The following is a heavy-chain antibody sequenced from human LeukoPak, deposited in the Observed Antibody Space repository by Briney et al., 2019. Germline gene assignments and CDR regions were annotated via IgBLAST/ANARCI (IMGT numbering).Heavy chain of an antibody. Sequence: GGSLRLSRAASEFDFSSHAMTWVRQAPGKGLEWVSAISISGSKTYYADSVKGRFTISRDNSKNTLYLQMNSLRAEDTAVYYCANEIRPNDYWGQGTQVTVS. CDR3: ANEIRPNDY. J-gene: IGHJ4*02. CDR2: ISISGSKT. V-gene: IGHV3-23*01. D-gene: IGHD4-17*01. CDR1: EFDFSSHA.